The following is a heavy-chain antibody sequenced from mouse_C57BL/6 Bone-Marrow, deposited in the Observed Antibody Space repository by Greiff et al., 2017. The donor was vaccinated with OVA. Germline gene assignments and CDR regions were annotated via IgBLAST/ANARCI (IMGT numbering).Heavy chain of an antibody. Sequence: EVKVEESGPGLVKPSQSLSLTCSVTGYSITSGYYWNWIRQFPGNKLEWMGYISYDGSNNYNPSLKNRISITRDTSQNQFFLKLNSVTTEDTATYYCARGERRGFDYWGQGTTLTVSS. CDR3: ARGERRGFDY. CDR1: GYSITSGYY. J-gene: IGHJ2*01. D-gene: IGHD2-12*01. CDR2: ISYDGSN. V-gene: IGHV3-6*01.